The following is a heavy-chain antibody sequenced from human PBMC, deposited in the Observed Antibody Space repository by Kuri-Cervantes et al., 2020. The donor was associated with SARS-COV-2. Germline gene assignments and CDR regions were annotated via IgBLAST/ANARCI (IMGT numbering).Heavy chain of an antibody. CDR3: ARIITIVDY. CDR1: GSTFSSYG. CDR2: IRYDGSNK. D-gene: IGHD3-10*01. J-gene: IGHJ4*02. V-gene: IGHV3-30*02. Sequence: GESLKISCAASGSTFSSYGMHWVRQAPGKGLEWVAFIRYDGSNKYYADSVKGRFTISRDNSKNTLYLQMNSLRAEDTAVYYCARIITIVDYWGQGTLVTVSS.